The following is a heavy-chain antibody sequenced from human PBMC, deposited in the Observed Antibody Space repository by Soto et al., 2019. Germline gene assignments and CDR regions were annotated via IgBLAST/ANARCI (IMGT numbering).Heavy chain of an antibody. D-gene: IGHD3-3*01. CDR3: ATSYYDFWSGYYPLNYYYYYMDV. J-gene: IGHJ6*03. Sequence: SETLSLTCTFSGGSISSYYWSLIRQPPGKGLEWIGYIYYSGSTNYNPSLKSRVTISVDTSKNQFSLKLSSVTAADTAVYYCATSYYDFWSGYYPLNYYYYYMDVWGKGTTVTVSS. V-gene: IGHV4-59*01. CDR2: IYYSGST. CDR1: GGSISSYY.